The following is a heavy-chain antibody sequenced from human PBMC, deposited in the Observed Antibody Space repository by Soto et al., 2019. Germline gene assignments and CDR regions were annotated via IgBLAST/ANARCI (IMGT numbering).Heavy chain of an antibody. CDR3: ARDSRSGYYLEY. D-gene: IGHD3-22*01. Sequence: QLQLQESGSGLVKPSQTLSLTCAVSGDSISSGGYSWNWIRQPPGKGLEWIGYIYHSGGTDYNPSLKSRVTITVDSSNTQFSLNLRSVTAADTAVYYCARDSRSGYYLEYWGQGTLVTVSS. V-gene: IGHV4-30-2*01. J-gene: IGHJ4*02. CDR2: IYHSGGT. CDR1: GDSISSGGYS.